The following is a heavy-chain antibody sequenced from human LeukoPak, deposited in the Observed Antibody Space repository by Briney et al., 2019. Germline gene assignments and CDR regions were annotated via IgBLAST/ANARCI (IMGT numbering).Heavy chain of an antibody. CDR1: RFTFSDYG. Sequence: GGSLRLSCAASRFTFSDYGMHWARQAPGKGLEWVALILYDGSNKFYADSVKGRFTISRDNSKNTVSLQMNSLRTEDTAVYYCAKRDLTTEFDYWGQGTLVTVSS. D-gene: IGHD4-17*01. J-gene: IGHJ4*02. CDR3: AKRDLTTEFDY. CDR2: ILYDGSNK. V-gene: IGHV3-30*02.